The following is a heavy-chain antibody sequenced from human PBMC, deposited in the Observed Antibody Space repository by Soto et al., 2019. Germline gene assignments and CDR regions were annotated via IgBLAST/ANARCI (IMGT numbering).Heavy chain of an antibody. D-gene: IGHD3-10*01. J-gene: IGHJ4*02. CDR1: GFTFSSYG. CDR3: ARDLQYYYGSGSRFYY. V-gene: IGHV3-33*01. Sequence: QVQLVESGGGVVQPGRSLRLSCAASGFTFSSYGMHWVRQAPGKGLEWVAVIWYDGSNKYYADSVKGRFTISRDNSKNTLYLQMNSLRAEDTAVYYCARDLQYYYGSGSRFYYWGQGTLVTVSS. CDR2: IWYDGSNK.